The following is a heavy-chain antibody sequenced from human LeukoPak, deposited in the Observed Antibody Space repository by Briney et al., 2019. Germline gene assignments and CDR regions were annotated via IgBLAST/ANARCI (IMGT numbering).Heavy chain of an antibody. V-gene: IGHV1-46*01. CDR3: ARGHFRRTYGSGSYYPNYFDY. Sequence: GASVKVSCKASGYTFTSYYMHWVRQAPGQGLEWMGIINPSGGSTSYAQKFQGRVTMTRDMSTSTVYMELSSLRSEDTAVYYCARGHFRRTYGSGSYYPNYFDYWGQGTLVTVSS. J-gene: IGHJ4*02. CDR2: INPSGGST. CDR1: GYTFTSYY. D-gene: IGHD3-10*01.